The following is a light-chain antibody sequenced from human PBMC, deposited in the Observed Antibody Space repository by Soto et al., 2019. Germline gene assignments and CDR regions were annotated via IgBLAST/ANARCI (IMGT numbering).Light chain of an antibody. J-gene: IGLJ1*01. Sequence: QSALTQPASVSGSPGQSITISCTGTSSDVGGYDYVSWYQQHPGKAPKLMIYDVGNRPSGISDRFSGSKSGNTASLTISGLQAEDEADYYCTSYTSSNTLEVFGTGTKVT. V-gene: IGLV2-14*01. CDR3: TSYTSSNTLEV. CDR2: DVG. CDR1: SSDVGGYDY.